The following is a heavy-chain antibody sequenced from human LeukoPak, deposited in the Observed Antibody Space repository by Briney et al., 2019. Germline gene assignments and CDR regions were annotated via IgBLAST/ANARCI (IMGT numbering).Heavy chain of an antibody. D-gene: IGHD5-12*01. CDR1: GGSISSSSYY. Sequence: SETLSLTCTVSGGSISSSSYYWGWIRQPPGKGLEWIGSIYYSGSTYYNPSLKSRVTISVDTSKNQFSLKLSSLRSEDTAVYYCARDMVVATMGDNWFDPWGQGTLVTVSS. V-gene: IGHV4-39*07. CDR3: ARDMVVATMGDNWFDP. CDR2: IYYSGST. J-gene: IGHJ5*02.